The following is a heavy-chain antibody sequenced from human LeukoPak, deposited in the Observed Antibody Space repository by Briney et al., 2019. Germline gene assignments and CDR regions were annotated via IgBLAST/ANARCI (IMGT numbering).Heavy chain of an antibody. CDR1: GFTFYDYG. V-gene: IGHV3-9*01. CDR2: ISWNSGSI. D-gene: IGHD5-18*01. J-gene: IGHJ4*02. Sequence: GRSLRLSCAAAGFTFYDYGMHWVRHAPGKGLGWGSGISWNSGSIGYADSVKGRFPISRDNAKNSLFLQMNSLRPEDTALYYCAKDFSGYSYGSHLGGWGQGTLVTVSS. CDR3: AKDFSGYSYGSHLGG.